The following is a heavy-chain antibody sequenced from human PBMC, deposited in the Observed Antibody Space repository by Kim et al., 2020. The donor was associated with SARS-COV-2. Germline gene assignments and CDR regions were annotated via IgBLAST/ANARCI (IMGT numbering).Heavy chain of an antibody. J-gene: IGHJ6*01. Sequence: ADSVKGRFAITRDNAKNCLDLQMTSLRAEDTALYYCAKDTKTYNYGIDVWGQGTTVTVSS. V-gene: IGHV3-9*01. CDR3: AKDTKTYNYGIDV.